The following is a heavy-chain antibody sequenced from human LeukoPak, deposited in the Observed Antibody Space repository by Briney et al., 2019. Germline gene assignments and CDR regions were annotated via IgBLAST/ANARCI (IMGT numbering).Heavy chain of an antibody. CDR3: ARRPFRYCSSTSCSG. J-gene: IGHJ4*02. CDR2: TYYSGST. CDR1: GGSISSSSYY. D-gene: IGHD2-2*01. V-gene: IGHV4-39*01. Sequence: SETLSLTCAVSGGSISSSSYYWGWIRQPPGKGLEWIGSTYYSGSTYYNPSLKSRVTISVDTSKNQFSLKLSSVTAADTAVYYCARRPFRYCSSTSCSGWGQGTLVTVSS.